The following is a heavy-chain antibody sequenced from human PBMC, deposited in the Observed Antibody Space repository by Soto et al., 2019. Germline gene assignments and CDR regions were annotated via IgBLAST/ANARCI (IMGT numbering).Heavy chain of an antibody. CDR3: ANAEHPRRSIGFDY. V-gene: IGHV3-23*01. CDR1: GFTFASYV. D-gene: IGHD3-16*02. Sequence: PVGSLRLSCADSGFTFASYVMTWVRQAPGKGLEWASSISATGGSTYYAGSVKGRFTISRDNSKNTLYLQMNSLRAEDTAIYYCANAEHPRRSIGFDYWGQGTLVTVSS. J-gene: IGHJ4*02. CDR2: ISATGGST.